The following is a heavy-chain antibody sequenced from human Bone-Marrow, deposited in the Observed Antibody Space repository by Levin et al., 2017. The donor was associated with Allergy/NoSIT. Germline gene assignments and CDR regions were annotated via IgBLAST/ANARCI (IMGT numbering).Heavy chain of an antibody. CDR2: VFYSGIT. D-gene: IGHD4-17*01. Sequence: KPSETLSLTCTVSAGSITNDFWTWIRQPPGKGLEWVGSVFYSGITNYNPSLKTRLTMSVDPSKNQFSLRLTSVTAADTAVYYCARGSDYGEYFDLWGRGTLVTVSS. J-gene: IGHJ2*01. CDR3: ARGSDYGEYFDL. V-gene: IGHV4-59*01. CDR1: AGSITNDF.